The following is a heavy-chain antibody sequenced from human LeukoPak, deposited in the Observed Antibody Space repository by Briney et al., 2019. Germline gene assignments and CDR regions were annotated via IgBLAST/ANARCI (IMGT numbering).Heavy chain of an antibody. Sequence: ASVKVSCKASGGTFSSYAISWVRQAPGQGLEWMGGIIPIFGTTNYAQKFQGRVTITTDESTSTAYMELSSLRSEDTAVYYCARDKYDFWSGYWDYWGQGTLVTVSS. CDR2: IIPIFGTT. V-gene: IGHV1-69*05. CDR1: GGTFSSYA. CDR3: ARDKYDFWSGYWDY. D-gene: IGHD3-3*01. J-gene: IGHJ4*02.